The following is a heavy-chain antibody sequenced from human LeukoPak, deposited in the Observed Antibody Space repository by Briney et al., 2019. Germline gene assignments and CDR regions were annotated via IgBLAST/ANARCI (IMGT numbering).Heavy chain of an antibody. V-gene: IGHV4-39*02. D-gene: IGHD3-22*01. CDR2: ISYSGGT. CDR1: DGSIINNNHY. Sequence: SETLSLTCTVSDGSIINNNHYWGWTRQPPGKGLERIGSISYSGGTAYNPSLRSRVTISVDTSKNQFSLKVNSVTAADTAVYYCAREVEYYDSSGYRPHAFDIWGQGTLVTVSS. CDR3: AREVEYYDSSGYRPHAFDI. J-gene: IGHJ3*02.